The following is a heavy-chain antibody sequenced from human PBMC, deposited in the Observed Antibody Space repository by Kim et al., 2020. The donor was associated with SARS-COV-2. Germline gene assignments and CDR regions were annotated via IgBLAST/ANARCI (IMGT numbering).Heavy chain of an antibody. CDR3: ARDQTVTWRVLRY. Sequence: YAQKLQGRVTMTTDTSTSTAYMELRSLRSDDTAVYYCARDQTVTWRVLRYWGQGTLVTVSS. D-gene: IGHD4-17*01. V-gene: IGHV1-18*01. J-gene: IGHJ4*02.